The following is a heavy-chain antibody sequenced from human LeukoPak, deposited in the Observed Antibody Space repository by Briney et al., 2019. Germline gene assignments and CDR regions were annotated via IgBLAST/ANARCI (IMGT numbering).Heavy chain of an antibody. D-gene: IGHD3-22*01. CDR3: ARLFYYDSSGPPS. V-gene: IGHV4-39*01. J-gene: IGHJ5*02. Sequence: PSETLSLTCNVFGGSIRSSNYYWGWIRQPPGTGLEWIGSIYYSGSTYYNPSLKSRVTISVDTSNNQFSLKVRSATATDTAVYYCARLFYYDSSGPPSWGQGTLVTVSS. CDR1: GGSIRSSNYY. CDR2: IYYSGST.